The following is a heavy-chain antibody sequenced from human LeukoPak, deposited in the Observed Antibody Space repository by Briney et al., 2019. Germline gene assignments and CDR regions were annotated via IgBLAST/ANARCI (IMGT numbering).Heavy chain of an antibody. CDR2: ISAYNGNT. Sequence: GASVKVSCKASGYTFISYGISWVRQAPGQGLEWMGWISAYNGNTNYAQKFQGRVTMTIDTSTSTAYMELRSLRSDDTAVYYCARGEVGGSYGIAFDYWGQGTLVTVSS. D-gene: IGHD1-26*01. V-gene: IGHV1-18*01. J-gene: IGHJ4*02. CDR1: GYTFISYG. CDR3: ARGEVGGSYGIAFDY.